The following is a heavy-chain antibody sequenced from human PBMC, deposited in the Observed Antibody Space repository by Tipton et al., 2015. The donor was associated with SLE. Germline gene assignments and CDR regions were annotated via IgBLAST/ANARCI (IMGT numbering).Heavy chain of an antibody. V-gene: IGHV4-59*10. J-gene: IGHJ5*02. CDR1: GGSFSSYY. D-gene: IGHD3-3*01. Sequence: TLSLTCAVYGGSFSSYYWSWIRQPAGKGLEWIGRIYTSGSTNYNPSLKSRVTMSVDTSKNQFSLKLSSVTAADTAVYYCARVTRRFWSGYYRGNTWFDPWGQGTLVTVSS. CDR2: IYTSGST. CDR3: ARVTRRFWSGYYRGNTWFDP.